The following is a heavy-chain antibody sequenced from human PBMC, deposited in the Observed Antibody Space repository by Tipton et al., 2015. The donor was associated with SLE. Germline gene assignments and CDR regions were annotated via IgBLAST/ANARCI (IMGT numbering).Heavy chain of an antibody. J-gene: IGHJ6*02. Sequence: QLVQSGPEVKKPGSSVKVSCKASGYTFTSYDINWVRQATGQGLEWMGWMNPNSGNTGYAQKFQGRVTITRNTSISTAYMELSSLRSEDTAVYYCAREGCSGGSCYYYYGMDVWGQGTTVTVSS. D-gene: IGHD2-15*01. CDR3: AREGCSGGSCYYYYGMDV. CDR2: MNPNSGNT. V-gene: IGHV1-8*03. CDR1: GYTFTSYD.